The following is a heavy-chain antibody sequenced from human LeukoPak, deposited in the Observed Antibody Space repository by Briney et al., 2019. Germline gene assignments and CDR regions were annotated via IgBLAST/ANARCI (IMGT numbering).Heavy chain of an antibody. Sequence: GGSLRLSCAASGFTVSSNYMSWVRQAPGKGLEWVSVIYSGGSTYYADSVKGRFTISRDNSKNTLYLQMNSLRAEDTAVYYCAKSSGWYYFDYWGQGTLVTVSS. V-gene: IGHV3-66*01. CDR3: AKSSGWYYFDY. CDR2: IYSGGST. J-gene: IGHJ4*02. D-gene: IGHD6-19*01. CDR1: GFTVSSNY.